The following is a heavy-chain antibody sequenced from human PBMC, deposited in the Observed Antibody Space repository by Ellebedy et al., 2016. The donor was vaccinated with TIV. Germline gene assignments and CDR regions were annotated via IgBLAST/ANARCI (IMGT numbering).Heavy chain of an antibody. CDR2: INHSGST. CDR3: ARGATTDFDY. D-gene: IGHD5-12*01. Sequence: SETLSLTXAVSGGSFSGFYWSWIRQAPGKGLEWSGEINHSGSTNYNPSLKSRVTISVDTSKNQFSLKLSSVTAADTAVYYCARGATTDFDYWGQGTLVTVSS. J-gene: IGHJ4*02. CDR1: GGSFSGFY. V-gene: IGHV4-34*01.